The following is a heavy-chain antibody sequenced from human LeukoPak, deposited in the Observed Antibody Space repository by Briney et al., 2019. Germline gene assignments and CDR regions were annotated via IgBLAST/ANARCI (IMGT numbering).Heavy chain of an antibody. CDR1: GFTFSSYA. Sequence: GGSLRLSCAASGFTFSSYAMSWVRQAPGKGLEWVSAISGSGGSTYYADSVKGRFTISRDKSKNTLYLQMNSLRAEDTAVYYCAKTSWEYDFWSGYQDAFDIWGQGTMVTVSS. D-gene: IGHD3-3*01. V-gene: IGHV3-23*01. CDR3: AKTSWEYDFWSGYQDAFDI. J-gene: IGHJ3*02. CDR2: ISGSGGST.